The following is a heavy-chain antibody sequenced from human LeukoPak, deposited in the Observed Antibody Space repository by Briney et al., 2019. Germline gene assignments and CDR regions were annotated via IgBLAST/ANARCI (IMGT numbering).Heavy chain of an antibody. Sequence: PGGSLRLSCAASGLTFSNYGMQRVRQAPGKGLEWVAIISYDGSVKYYGDSVRGRFTISRDNSKNTVYLQMNSLRVDDTAVYYCARDRDLGVVTPWCDYWGQGVLVTVSS. CDR1: GLTFSNYG. CDR2: ISYDGSVK. CDR3: ARDRDLGVVTPWCDY. D-gene: IGHD2-2*01. V-gene: IGHV3-30*03. J-gene: IGHJ4*02.